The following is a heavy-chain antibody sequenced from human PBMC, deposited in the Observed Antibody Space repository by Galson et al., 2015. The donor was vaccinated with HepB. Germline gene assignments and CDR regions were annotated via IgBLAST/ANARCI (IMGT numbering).Heavy chain of an antibody. CDR1: GFTFSSYA. CDR2: ISGSGGST. J-gene: IGHJ2*01. V-gene: IGHV3-23*01. D-gene: IGHD2-2*01. Sequence: SLRLSCAASGFTFSSYAMSWVRQAPGKGLEWVSAISGSGGSTYYADSVKGRFTISRDNSKNTLYLQMNSLRAEDTAVYYCAKDSARLRYCSSTSCRKWDWYFDLWGRGTLVTVSS. CDR3: AKDSARLRYCSSTSCRKWDWYFDL.